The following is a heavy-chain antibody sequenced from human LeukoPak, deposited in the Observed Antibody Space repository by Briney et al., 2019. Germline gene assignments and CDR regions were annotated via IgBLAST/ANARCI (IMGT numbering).Heavy chain of an antibody. CDR2: IKQDGSEK. D-gene: IGHD5-18*01. CDR1: GFTFSSYW. V-gene: IGHV3-7*01. J-gene: IGHJ4*02. CDR3: AGCGYSYGYDLDY. Sequence: QPGGSLRLSCAASGFTFSSYWMSWVRQAPGKGLEWVANIKQDGSEKYYVDSVKGRFTISRDNAKNSLYLQMNSLRAEDTAVYYCAGCGYSYGYDLDYWGQGTLVTVSS.